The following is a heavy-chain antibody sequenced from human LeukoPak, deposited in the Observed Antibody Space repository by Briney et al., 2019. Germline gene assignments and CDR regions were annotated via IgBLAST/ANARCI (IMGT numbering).Heavy chain of an antibody. Sequence: GGSLRLSCAASAFSFSNYNMNWVRQAPGKGLEWVSSISSSSSYIYYADSVKGRFTISRDNAKNSLYLQMNSLRAEDTAVYYCARWDYYAFDIWGQGTMVTVSS. CDR3: ARWDYYAFDI. CDR1: AFSFSNYN. J-gene: IGHJ3*02. CDR2: ISSSSSYI. V-gene: IGHV3-21*01. D-gene: IGHD1-7*01.